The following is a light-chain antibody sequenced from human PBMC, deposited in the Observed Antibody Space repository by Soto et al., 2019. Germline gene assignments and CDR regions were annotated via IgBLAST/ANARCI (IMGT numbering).Light chain of an antibody. CDR2: GIS. Sequence: ENVLTQSPGTLSLSPGERVTLSCRASQSITNNFFAWYQQRPGQAPRLLIYGISNRATGIPDRFSGSGSGTDFTLTISRLEPEDFAVYYCQQYGSPGTFGQGTKVDIK. J-gene: IGKJ1*01. CDR1: QSITNNF. CDR3: QQYGSPGT. V-gene: IGKV3-20*01.